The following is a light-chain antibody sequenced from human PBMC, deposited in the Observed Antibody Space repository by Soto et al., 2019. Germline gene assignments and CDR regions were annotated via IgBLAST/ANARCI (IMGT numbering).Light chain of an antibody. CDR2: DVT. CDR1: SSDVGGYDH. Sequence: QSALTQPASVSGSPGPSITISCTGTSSDVGGYDHVSWYQQHPGKAPKLIIYDVTVRPSGISRRFSGSKSDNTASLAVSGLHPEDEADYYCSSYTNKDTLLFGGGTKVTVL. V-gene: IGLV2-14*03. J-gene: IGLJ3*02. CDR3: SSYTNKDTLL.